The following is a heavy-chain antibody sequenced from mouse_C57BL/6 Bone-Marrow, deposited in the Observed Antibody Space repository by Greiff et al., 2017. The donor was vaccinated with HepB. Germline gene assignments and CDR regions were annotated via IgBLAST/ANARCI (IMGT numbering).Heavy chain of an antibody. CDR3: ARERFYYGNPSAMDY. V-gene: IGHV5-4*01. D-gene: IGHD1-1*01. CDR2: ISDGGSYT. CDR1: GFTFSSYA. J-gene: IGHJ4*01. Sequence: EVQLVESGGGLVKPGGSLKLSCAASGFTFSSYAMSWVRQTPEKRLEWVATISDGGSYTYYPDNVKGRFTISRDNAKNNLYLQMSHLKSEDTAMYYCARERFYYGNPSAMDYWGQGTSVTVSS.